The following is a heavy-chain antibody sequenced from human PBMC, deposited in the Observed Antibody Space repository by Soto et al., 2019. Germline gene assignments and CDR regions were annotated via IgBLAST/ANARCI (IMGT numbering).Heavy chain of an antibody. Sequence: SETLSLTCAVYGGSFSGYYWSWVRQPPGKGLEWIGEINHSGSTSYNPSLKSRVTISLDTSTNQFSLRLSSVTAADTAVYYCARDLGYYKNWFDPWGQGTLVTVSS. CDR2: INHSGST. D-gene: IGHD3-9*01. CDR3: ARDLGYYKNWFDP. V-gene: IGHV4-34*01. CDR1: GGSFSGYY. J-gene: IGHJ5*02.